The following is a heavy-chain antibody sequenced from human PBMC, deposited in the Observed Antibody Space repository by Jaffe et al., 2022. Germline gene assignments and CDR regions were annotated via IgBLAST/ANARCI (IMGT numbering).Heavy chain of an antibody. D-gene: IGHD6-13*01. J-gene: IGHJ4*02. CDR2: IDWDDDK. V-gene: IGHV2-70*01. CDR1: GFSLSTSGMC. Sequence: QVTLRESGPALVKPTQTLTLTCTFSGFSLSTSGMCVSWIRQPPGKALEWLALIDWDDDKYYSTSLKTRLTISKDTSKNQVVLTMTNMDPVDTATYYCARTPSYASSCQGVFDYWGQGTLVTVSS. CDR3: ARTPSYASSCQGVFDY.